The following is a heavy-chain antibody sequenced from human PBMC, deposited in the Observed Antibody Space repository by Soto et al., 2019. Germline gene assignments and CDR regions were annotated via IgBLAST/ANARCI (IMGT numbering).Heavy chain of an antibody. D-gene: IGHD6-19*01. V-gene: IGHV3-23*01. CDR1: GFTFSSYW. Sequence: PGGSLRLSCAASGFTFSSYWMSWVRQAPGKGLEWVSAISASGDNAYYADSVKGRFTISRDRSKSLYLQMKSLRAEDTAIYYCAKFFVAGTRGYFDSWGQGTLVTVS. CDR3: AKFFVAGTRGYFDS. J-gene: IGHJ4*02. CDR2: ISASGDNA.